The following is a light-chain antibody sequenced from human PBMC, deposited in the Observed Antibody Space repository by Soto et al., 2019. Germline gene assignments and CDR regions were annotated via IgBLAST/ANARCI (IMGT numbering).Light chain of an antibody. J-gene: IGKJ1*01. CDR3: LQDYNYPRT. CDR1: QGIRNE. Sequence: AIQMTQSPSSLSASVGDRVTITCRASQGIRNELGCYQDKPGKAPKLLIYAASSLQAGVPSRFSGSGSGTDFTLTITSLQPEDFATYYCLQDYNYPRTFCQGTKVEIK. CDR2: AAS. V-gene: IGKV1-6*01.